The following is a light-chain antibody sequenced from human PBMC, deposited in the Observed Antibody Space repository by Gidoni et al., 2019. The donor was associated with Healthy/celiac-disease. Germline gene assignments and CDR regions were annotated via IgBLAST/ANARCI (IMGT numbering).Light chain of an antibody. CDR3: SSYTSSSTYV. V-gene: IGLV2-18*02. CDR2: EVS. Sequence: QSALTQPPSVSGSPGQSVTISCTGTSSDVGSYNRVSWYQQPPGTAPKLMIYEVSNRPSGVPDRFSGSKSGNTASLTISALQAEDEADYYCSSYTSSSTYVFGTGTKVTVL. CDR1: SSDVGSYNR. J-gene: IGLJ1*01.